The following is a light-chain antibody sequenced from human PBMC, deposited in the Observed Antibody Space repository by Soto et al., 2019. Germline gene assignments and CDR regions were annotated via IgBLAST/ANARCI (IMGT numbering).Light chain of an antibody. V-gene: IGLV2-14*01. CDR3: SSYTSSSTLYV. J-gene: IGLJ1*01. CDR1: SSDVGGYNY. Sequence: QSALTQPASVSGSPGQSITISCTGTSSDVGGYNYVCWYQQHPGKAPKLMIYEVSNRPSGVSNRFSGSKSGNMASLTISGLQAEDEADYYCSSYTSSSTLYVFGTGTKLTVL. CDR2: EVS.